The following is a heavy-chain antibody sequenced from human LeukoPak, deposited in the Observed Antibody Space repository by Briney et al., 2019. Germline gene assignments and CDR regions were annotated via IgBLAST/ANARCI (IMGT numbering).Heavy chain of an antibody. Sequence: GGSLRLSCAASGFTFSSYWMSWVRQAPGQGLEWVANIKQDGSEKYYVDSVKGRFTISRDNAKNSLYLQMNSLRAEDTAVYYCARSTVTTLRRWFDPWGQGTLVTVSS. J-gene: IGHJ5*02. CDR2: IKQDGSEK. D-gene: IGHD4-17*01. CDR1: GFTFSSYW. V-gene: IGHV3-7*01. CDR3: ARSTVTTLRRWFDP.